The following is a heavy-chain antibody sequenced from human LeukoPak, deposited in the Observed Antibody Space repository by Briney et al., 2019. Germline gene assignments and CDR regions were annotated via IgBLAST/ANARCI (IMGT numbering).Heavy chain of an antibody. CDR3: ARDTSSYSSGWGDFDY. J-gene: IGHJ4*02. CDR2: INPNSGGT. D-gene: IGHD6-19*01. Sequence: ASVKVSCKASGYTFTGYYMHWVRQAPGQGLGWVGWINPNSGGTNYAQKFQGRVTMTRDTSISTAYMELSRLRSDDTAVYYCARDTSSYSSGWGDFDYWGQGTLVTVSS. CDR1: GYTFTGYY. V-gene: IGHV1-2*02.